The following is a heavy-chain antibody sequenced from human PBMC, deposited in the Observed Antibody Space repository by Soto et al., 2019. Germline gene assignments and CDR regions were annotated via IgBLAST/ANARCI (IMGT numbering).Heavy chain of an antibody. D-gene: IGHD2-2*01. V-gene: IGHV4-31*03. CDR1: GGSISSGGYY. J-gene: IGHJ3*02. CDR3: AREMGGGTSYAFDI. Sequence: QVQLQESGPGLVKPSQTLSLTCTVSGGSISSGGYYWSWIRQHPGKGLEWIGYIYYSGSTYYNPSLKSRVNISVDTSKNQFSLKLSSVTAADTAVYYCAREMGGGTSYAFDIWGQGTMVTVSS. CDR2: IYYSGST.